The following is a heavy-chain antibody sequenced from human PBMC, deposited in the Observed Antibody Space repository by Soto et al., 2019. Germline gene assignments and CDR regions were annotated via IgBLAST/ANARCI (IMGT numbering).Heavy chain of an antibody. J-gene: IGHJ4*02. D-gene: IGHD3-3*01. V-gene: IGHV4-61*08. CDR3: ARLGGYYRALAH. CDR2: IYYAGST. CDR1: GGSFYSDGYY. Sequence: PSETLSLTCIVSGGSFYSDGYYWAWIRQPPGKGLEWIGYIYYAGSTSYNPSLKSRVTLSLDTSKNQFSLKLNSVTAADTAFYFCARLGGYYRALAHWGRGTLVTVSS.